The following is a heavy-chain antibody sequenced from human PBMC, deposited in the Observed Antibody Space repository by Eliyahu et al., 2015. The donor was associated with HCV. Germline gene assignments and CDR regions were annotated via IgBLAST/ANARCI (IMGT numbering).Heavy chain of an antibody. CDR1: GDSXXSYY. J-gene: IGHJ6*02. Sequence: QVRLQESGPGLVRPSETLSLXCXXSGDSXXSYYWSWVRQSAGKGLEWIGRIHTSGITNYNPSXKSRVTMSVDTAKSQFSLKVIFVTAADTAMYYCVRDRERYSGYHYYYGFDVWGQGTAVTVSS. D-gene: IGHD1-26*01. V-gene: IGHV4-4*07. CDR2: IHTSGIT. CDR3: VRDRERYSGYHYYYGFDV.